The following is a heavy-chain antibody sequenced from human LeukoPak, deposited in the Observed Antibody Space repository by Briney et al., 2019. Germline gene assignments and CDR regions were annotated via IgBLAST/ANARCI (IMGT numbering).Heavy chain of an antibody. D-gene: IGHD2-15*01. CDR1: GGSISNYY. Sequence: SETLSLTCTVSGGSISNYYWSWIRQPPGKGLEWIGYIYYTGDTNHNPSLKSRVTISIDTSKNQLSLTLHSVTAADTAMYYCARHPFATPFDYWGQGILVTVSS. V-gene: IGHV4-59*08. CDR2: IYYTGDT. CDR3: ARHPFATPFDY. J-gene: IGHJ4*02.